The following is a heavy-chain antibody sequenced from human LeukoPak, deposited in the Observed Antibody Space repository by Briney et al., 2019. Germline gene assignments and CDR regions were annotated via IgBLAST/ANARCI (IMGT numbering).Heavy chain of an antibody. Sequence: PSETLSLTCTVSGGSISSSSYYWGWIRQPPGKGLEWIGSIYYSGSTYYNPSLKSRVTISVDTSKNQFSLKLSSVTAADTAVYYCARGSIAARPWEPAPTHSSVLNWFDPWGQGTLVTVSS. D-gene: IGHD6-6*01. CDR3: ARGSIAARPWEPAPTHSSVLNWFDP. V-gene: IGHV4-39*01. J-gene: IGHJ5*02. CDR1: GGSISSSSYY. CDR2: IYYSGST.